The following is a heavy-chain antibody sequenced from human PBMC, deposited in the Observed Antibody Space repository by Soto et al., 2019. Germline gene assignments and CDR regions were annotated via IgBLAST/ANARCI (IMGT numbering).Heavy chain of an antibody. V-gene: IGHV1-46*03. CDR2: INPSGDST. J-gene: IGHJ6*03. CDR1: GYPFTSHY. CDR3: ARAIRGYYYYYIAV. D-gene: IGHD3-3*02. Sequence: QVQLVLSGAAVKKPGASVKVSCKASGYPFTSHYMHWVRQAPGQALAWMGMINPSGDSTSYAQKYQGRVTMTRDTSTSTVYMERSSLRSEDTAVYYGARAIRGYYYYYIAVWGKGTTVTVSS.